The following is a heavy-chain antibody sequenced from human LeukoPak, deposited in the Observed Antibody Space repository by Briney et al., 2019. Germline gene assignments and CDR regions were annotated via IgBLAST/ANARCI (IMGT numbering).Heavy chain of an antibody. J-gene: IGHJ4*02. CDR1: GYIFVKYG. CDR2: ISPYNANR. V-gene: IGHV1-18*01. Sequence: ASVKVSCKTSGYIFVKYGINWVRQAPRQGLEWMGWISPYNANRHFAQSFQGRLTMTTDTSTTTAYMGLRSLRSDDTAVYYCTKDAPLDGSFDYWGQGTLVTVSS. CDR3: TKDAPLDGSFDY. D-gene: IGHD1-1*01.